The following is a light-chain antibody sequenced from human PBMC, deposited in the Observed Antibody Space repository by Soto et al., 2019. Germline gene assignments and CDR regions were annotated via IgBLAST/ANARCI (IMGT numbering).Light chain of an antibody. CDR2: EVS. J-gene: IGLJ2*01. Sequence: QSALTQPASVFGSPGQSITISCTGTSRDVGAYNHVSWYQQRPGKAPQLMIYEVSSRPSGVSDRFSGSKSGNTASLTISGLQAEDEAIYHCSSYTTSTTLIFGGGTKLTVL. CDR1: SRDVGAYNH. CDR3: SSYTTSTTLI. V-gene: IGLV2-14*01.